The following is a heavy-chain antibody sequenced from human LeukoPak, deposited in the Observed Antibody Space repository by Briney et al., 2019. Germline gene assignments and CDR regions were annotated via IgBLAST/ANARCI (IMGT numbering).Heavy chain of an antibody. J-gene: IGHJ4*02. Sequence: GGSLRLSCAASGFTFSSYSMNWVRQAPGKGLEWVSYISSLSGTIDYADSVKGRFIISRDNAKNSLFLQMNSLRAEDTAVYYCARGRSGWYHNFDYWGQGTLVTVSS. CDR2: ISSLSGTI. CDR3: ARGRSGWYHNFDY. V-gene: IGHV3-48*01. D-gene: IGHD6-19*01. CDR1: GFTFSSYS.